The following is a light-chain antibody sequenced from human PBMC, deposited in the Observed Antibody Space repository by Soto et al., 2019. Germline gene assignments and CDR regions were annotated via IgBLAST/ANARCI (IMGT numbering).Light chain of an antibody. CDR1: QTVFSN. J-gene: IGKJ4*01. CDR2: GAS. CDR3: QQYNNWPPT. V-gene: IGKV3-15*01. Sequence: EIVLTQSPGTLSLSPGERATLSCRATQTVFSNYIGWYQQKPGQAPRLLIYGASTRATGIPARFSGSGSGTEFTLTISSLQSEDFAVYYCQQYNNWPPTFGGGTKVDIK.